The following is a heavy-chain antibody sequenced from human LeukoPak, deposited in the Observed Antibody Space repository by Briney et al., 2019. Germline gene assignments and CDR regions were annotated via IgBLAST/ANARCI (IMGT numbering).Heavy chain of an antibody. J-gene: IGHJ4*02. D-gene: IGHD3-10*01. CDR1: GYTFTGYY. V-gene: IGHV1-2*02. Sequence: ASVTISCKASGYTFTGYYMHWVRQAPGQGLEWMGWINPNSGGTNYAQKFQGRVTMTRDTSISTAYMELSRLRSDDTAVYYCARAQTDYYGSGSSIWDTPFDYWGQGTLVTVSS. CDR2: INPNSGGT. CDR3: ARAQTDYYGSGSSIWDTPFDY.